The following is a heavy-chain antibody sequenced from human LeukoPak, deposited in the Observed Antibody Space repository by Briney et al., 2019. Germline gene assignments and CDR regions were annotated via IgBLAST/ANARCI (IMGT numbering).Heavy chain of an antibody. V-gene: IGHV1-46*01. CDR1: GYTFTKYH. D-gene: IGHD6-6*01. Sequence: GASVKVSCKASGYTFTKYHMHWVRQAPGRGLEWMGIIDPSGGSTTYAQNFQGRVTMTRDTSTSTVYMNLTSLRSEDTAVYYCARSEFSRAIWFDPWGQRTLVTVSS. CDR3: ARSEFSRAIWFDP. CDR2: IDPSGGST. J-gene: IGHJ5*02.